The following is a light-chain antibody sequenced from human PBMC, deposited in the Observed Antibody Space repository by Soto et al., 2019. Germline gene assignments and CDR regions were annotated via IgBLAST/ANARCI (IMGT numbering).Light chain of an antibody. Sequence: QSALTQPASVSGSPRQSITISCTGTSSDVGAYNYVSWYQQHPGKVPKLMIYDVSNRPSGVSNRFSGSKSGNTASLTISGVQAEDEADYYCSSYTSSSTWVFGGGTKLTVL. V-gene: IGLV2-14*01. CDR3: SSYTSSSTWV. CDR1: SSDVGAYNY. J-gene: IGLJ3*02. CDR2: DVS.